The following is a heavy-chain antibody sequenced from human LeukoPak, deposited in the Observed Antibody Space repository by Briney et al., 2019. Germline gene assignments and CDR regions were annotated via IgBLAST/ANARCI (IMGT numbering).Heavy chain of an antibody. Sequence: ASVKVSCKASGYTFTGYYMHWVRQAPGQGLEWMGWINPNSGGTNYAQKFQGWATMTRDTSISTAYMELSRLRSDDTAVYYCARALLPAAFDYWGQGTLVTVSS. V-gene: IGHV1-2*04. CDR3: ARALLPAAFDY. J-gene: IGHJ4*02. CDR2: INPNSGGT. CDR1: GYTFTGYY. D-gene: IGHD2-2*01.